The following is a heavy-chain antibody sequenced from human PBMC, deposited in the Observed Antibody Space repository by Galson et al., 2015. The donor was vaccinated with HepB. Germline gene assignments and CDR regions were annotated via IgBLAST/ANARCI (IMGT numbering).Heavy chain of an antibody. D-gene: IGHD3-10*01. J-gene: IGHJ5*02. Sequence: SVKVSCKVSGYTLTELSMHWVRQAPGKGLEWMGGFDPEDGETIYAQKFQGRVTMTEDTSTDTAYMELSSLRSEDTAVYYCAATWAPGSGSYYNVNWFDPWGQGTLVTVSS. V-gene: IGHV1-24*01. CDR3: AATWAPGSGSYYNVNWFDP. CDR1: GYTLTELS. CDR2: FDPEDGET.